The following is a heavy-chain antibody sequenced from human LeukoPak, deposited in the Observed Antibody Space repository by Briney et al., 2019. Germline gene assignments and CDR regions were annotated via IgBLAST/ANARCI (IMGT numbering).Heavy chain of an antibody. Sequence: GGSLRLSCAASGFTFISYSLNWVRQAPGKGLEWVSSISSSSGYIYFADSVKGRFTISRDNAKNSVYLQMNSLRAEDTAVYYCARGSISYFDYWGQGTLVTVSS. J-gene: IGHJ4*02. CDR3: ARGSISYFDY. CDR2: ISSSSGYI. V-gene: IGHV3-21*01. CDR1: GFTFISYS.